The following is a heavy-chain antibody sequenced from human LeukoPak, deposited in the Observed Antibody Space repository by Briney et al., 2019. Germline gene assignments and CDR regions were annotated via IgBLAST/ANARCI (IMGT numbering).Heavy chain of an antibody. V-gene: IGHV3-21*03. D-gene: IGHD6-13*01. J-gene: IGHJ4*02. CDR1: GFTFSSYT. Sequence: GGSLRLPCAASGFTFSSYTMKWVRQAPGKGLEWVSSISSSSSYIYYADSVKGRFTISRDNAKNSLYLQMNSLKTEDTAVYYCTRDLQARRYSSSWYGGYWGQGTLVTVSS. CDR3: TRDLQARRYSSSWYGGY. CDR2: ISSSSSYI.